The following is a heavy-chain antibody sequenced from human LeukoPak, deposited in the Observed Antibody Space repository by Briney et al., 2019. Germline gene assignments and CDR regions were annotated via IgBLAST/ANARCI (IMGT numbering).Heavy chain of an antibody. V-gene: IGHV3-53*01. J-gene: IGHJ4*02. CDR2: VYSGGST. CDR3: AISPNPYYFDY. CDR1: GFTVRSNY. Sequence: GSLRLSCAASGFTVRSNYMSWVRQAPGKGLEWVPIVYSGGSTYYADSVKGRFTCSRDNSKNTLYLQMNSLRAEDTAVYHCAISPNPYYFDYWGQGTLVTVSS.